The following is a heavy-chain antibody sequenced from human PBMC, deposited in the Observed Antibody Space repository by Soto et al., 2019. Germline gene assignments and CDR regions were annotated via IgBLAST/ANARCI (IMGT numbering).Heavy chain of an antibody. CDR2: IYHNGIT. CDR1: GTSISSSYW. Sequence: QVQLKQSGPGLVRPSGTLSLTCRVSGTSISSSYWWAWVRQSPGKGLEWIGEIYHNGITKYNPSLKSRVSMSIDKSNNQFSLKLTSVTAADTPVYYCATVPPRIVVVLAEFPTWGQGTLVTVSS. V-gene: IGHV4-4*02. J-gene: IGHJ4*02. CDR3: ATVPPRIVVVLAEFPT. D-gene: IGHD2-21*01.